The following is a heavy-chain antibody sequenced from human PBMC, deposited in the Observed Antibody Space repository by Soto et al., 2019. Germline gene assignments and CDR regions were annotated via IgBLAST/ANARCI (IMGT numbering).Heavy chain of an antibody. CDR1: GGTFSSYT. J-gene: IGHJ6*02. CDR2: IIPIFGTA. CDR3: ARGTPVELGRGYYYYGMDI. D-gene: IGHD3-10*01. V-gene: IGHV1-69*13. Sequence: ASVKVSCKASGGTFSSYTISWVRQAPGQGLEWMGRIIPIFGTANYAQKFQGRVTITADESTSTAYMELSSLRSEDTAVYYCARGTPVELGRGYYYYGMDIWGQGTTVNVSS.